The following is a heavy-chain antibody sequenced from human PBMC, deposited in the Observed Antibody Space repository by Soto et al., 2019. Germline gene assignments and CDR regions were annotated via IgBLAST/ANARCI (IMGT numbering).Heavy chain of an antibody. V-gene: IGHV3-53*02. CDR3: ARHSDEFSSTFDY. Sequence: EVQLVETGGGLIQPGGSLRLSCAVSGFTVSTNYMSWVRQAPGKGLEWVSALYSGGSTYYADSVKGRFTISRDNSKNTLHLHMNSLSAEDTGLYYCARHSDEFSSTFDYWGQGTLVTVSS. J-gene: IGHJ4*02. CDR1: GFTVSTNY. D-gene: IGHD3-3*01. CDR2: LYSGGST.